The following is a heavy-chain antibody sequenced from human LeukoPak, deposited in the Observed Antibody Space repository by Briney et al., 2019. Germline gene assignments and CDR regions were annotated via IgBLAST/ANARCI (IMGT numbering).Heavy chain of an antibody. J-gene: IGHJ6*02. Sequence: GGSPRLSCAASGFTFTTYWMHWVRQAPGKGLVWVSHINSDGSITSYADSVKGRFTISRDNAKNTLYLQMNSLRAEDTAVYYCARDAVDTANAVWGQGTTVTVSS. D-gene: IGHD5-18*01. CDR3: ARDAVDTANAV. CDR1: GFTFTTYW. CDR2: INSDGSIT. V-gene: IGHV3-74*01.